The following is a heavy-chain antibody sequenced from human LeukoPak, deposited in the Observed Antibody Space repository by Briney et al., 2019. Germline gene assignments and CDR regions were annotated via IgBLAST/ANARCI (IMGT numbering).Heavy chain of an antibody. Sequence: SETLSLTCTVSGGSISSYYWSWIRQPPGKGLEWIGFIYYSGSTNYNPSLKSRVTISVDTSKNQFSLKLTSVTAADTAVYYCARDRGPDCSGGSCWDYWGQGTLVTVS. CDR1: GGSISSYY. CDR2: IYYSGST. J-gene: IGHJ4*02. CDR3: ARDRGPDCSGGSCWDY. V-gene: IGHV4-59*01. D-gene: IGHD2-15*01.